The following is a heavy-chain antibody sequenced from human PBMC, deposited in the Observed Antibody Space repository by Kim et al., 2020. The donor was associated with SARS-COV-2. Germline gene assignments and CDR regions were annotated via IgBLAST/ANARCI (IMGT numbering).Heavy chain of an antibody. Sequence: LKSRVTISVDTSKNQFSLKLSSVTAADTAVYYCARPTNDYYDSSGYYYGYWGQGTLVTVSS. CDR3: ARPTNDYYDSSGYYYGY. V-gene: IGHV4-34*01. J-gene: IGHJ4*02. D-gene: IGHD3-22*01.